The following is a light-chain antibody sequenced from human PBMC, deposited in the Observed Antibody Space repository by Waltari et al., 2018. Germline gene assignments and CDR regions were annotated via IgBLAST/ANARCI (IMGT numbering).Light chain of an antibody. CDR2: WAS. Sequence: DTVLTQPPDSLTVSLGARANINCKSSRSVLSRSNNKNYVAWYQQKPGQPPKVVMYWASTRKMGVPDRFSGSGSGTDFTLTISSLQAEDVAVYYCHQYYTTPQAFGQGTKVEIK. CDR1: RSVLSRSNNKNY. J-gene: IGKJ1*01. CDR3: HQYYTTPQA. V-gene: IGKV4-1*01.